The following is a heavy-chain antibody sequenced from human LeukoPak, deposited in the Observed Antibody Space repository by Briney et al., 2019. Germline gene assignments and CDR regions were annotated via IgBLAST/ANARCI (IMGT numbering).Heavy chain of an antibody. CDR3: ARRALGGYGMDV. CDR1: GFNFTDYW. V-gene: IGHV3-64*01. Sequence: GGSLRLSCAASGFNFTDYWMSWVRQTPGKGLEYVSAISSNGGSTYYANSVKGRFTISRDNSKNTLYLQMGSLRAEDMAVYYCARRALGGYGMDVWGQGTTVTVSS. J-gene: IGHJ6*02. CDR2: ISSNGGST. D-gene: IGHD3-16*01.